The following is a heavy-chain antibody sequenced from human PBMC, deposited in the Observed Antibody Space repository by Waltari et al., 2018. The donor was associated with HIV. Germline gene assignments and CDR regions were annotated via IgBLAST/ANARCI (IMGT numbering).Heavy chain of an antibody. D-gene: IGHD6-6*01. Sequence: QVQLVQSGAEVKKPGASVKVSCKASGYTFTSYAMHWVRQARRQRVEWLGWINAGNGNTKYSQKFQVRVTITRDTSASTAYMELSSLRSEDTAVYYCARDRLSNYVDYWGQGTLVTVSS. J-gene: IGHJ4*02. CDR1: GYTFTSYA. V-gene: IGHV1-3*01. CDR2: INAGNGNT. CDR3: ARDRLSNYVDY.